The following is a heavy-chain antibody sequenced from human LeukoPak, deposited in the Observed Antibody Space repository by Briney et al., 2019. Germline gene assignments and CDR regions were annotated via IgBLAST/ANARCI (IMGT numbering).Heavy chain of an antibody. Sequence: GGSLRLSCAASGFTVSNNYMRWVRQAPGKGLEWVAGISDSGGSTKYADSVKGRFTIARDNRKNTLYLQMNRLRAEDTAVYFCAKRGVVIRVILVGFHKEAYYFESWGQGALVTVSS. D-gene: IGHD3/OR15-3a*01. CDR1: GFTVSNNY. CDR3: AKRGVVIRVILVGFHKEAYYFES. J-gene: IGHJ4*02. V-gene: IGHV3-23*01. CDR2: ISDSGGST.